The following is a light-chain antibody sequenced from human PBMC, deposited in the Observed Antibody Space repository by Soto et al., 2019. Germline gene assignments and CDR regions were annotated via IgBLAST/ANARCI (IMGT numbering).Light chain of an antibody. Sequence: DIKMTQSPSTLSASVGDRVTITRRASQSTSSYLAWYQQKPGKAPKLLIYQESSLENGVPSRFSGSGSGTEFSLTISSLQPDDFATYYCPQYSSHSTVGPGTRLEIK. V-gene: IGKV1-5*03. CDR2: QES. CDR3: PQYSSHST. J-gene: IGKJ5*01. CDR1: QSTSSY.